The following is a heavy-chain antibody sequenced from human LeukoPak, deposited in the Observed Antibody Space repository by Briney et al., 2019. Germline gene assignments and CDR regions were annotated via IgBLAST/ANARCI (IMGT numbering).Heavy chain of an antibody. D-gene: IGHD3-10*01. CDR1: GYTFTSYY. V-gene: IGHV1-46*01. Sequence: ASVKVSCKASGYTFTSYYMHWVRQAPGQGLEWMGIINPSGGSTSYAQKFQGRVTMTTDTSTSTAYMELRSLRSDDTAVYYCARFFGLWFGELLYSNWFDPWGQGTLVTVSS. CDR2: INPSGGST. CDR3: ARFFGLWFGELLYSNWFDP. J-gene: IGHJ5*02.